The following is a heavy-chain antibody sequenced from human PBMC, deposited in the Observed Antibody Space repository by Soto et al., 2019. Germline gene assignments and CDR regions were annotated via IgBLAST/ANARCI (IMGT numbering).Heavy chain of an antibody. CDR1: GDSVSSNSAA. D-gene: IGHD6-13*01. Sequence: SPTLSLTCAISGDSVSSNSAAWNWIRQSPSRGLEWLGRTYYRSKWYNDYAVSVKSRITINPDTSKNQFSLQLNSVTPEDTAVYYYASGDIGRAAAGTNYYYGMDVWGQGTTVTVSS. V-gene: IGHV6-1*01. CDR3: ASGDIGRAAAGTNYYYGMDV. J-gene: IGHJ6*02. CDR2: TYYRSKWYN.